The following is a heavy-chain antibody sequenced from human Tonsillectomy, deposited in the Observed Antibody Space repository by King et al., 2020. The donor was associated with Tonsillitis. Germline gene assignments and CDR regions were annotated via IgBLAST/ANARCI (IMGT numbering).Heavy chain of an antibody. CDR1: GYTFTGYY. Sequence: QLVQSGAEVKKPGASVKVSCKASGYTFTGYYMHWVRQAPGQGLEWMGWINPNSGGTNYAQKFQGRVTMTRDTSISTAYMELSRLRSDETAVYYCARVNGYSSSRETDYWGQGTLVTVSS. D-gene: IGHD6-13*01. CDR3: ARVNGYSSSRETDY. V-gene: IGHV1-2*02. CDR2: INPNSGGT. J-gene: IGHJ4*02.